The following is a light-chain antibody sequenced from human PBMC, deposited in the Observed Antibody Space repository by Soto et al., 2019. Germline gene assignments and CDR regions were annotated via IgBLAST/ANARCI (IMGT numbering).Light chain of an antibody. Sequence: QLVLTQSSSASASLGSSVKLTCTLSSGHSSYIIAWHQQQPGKAPRYLMKLEGSGSYNKGSGVPDRFSGSSSVADRYLTISNLQFEDEADYYCETWDSSIWVFGGGTKLTVL. CDR2: LEGSGSY. CDR1: SGHSSYI. CDR3: ETWDSSIWV. J-gene: IGLJ3*02. V-gene: IGLV4-60*02.